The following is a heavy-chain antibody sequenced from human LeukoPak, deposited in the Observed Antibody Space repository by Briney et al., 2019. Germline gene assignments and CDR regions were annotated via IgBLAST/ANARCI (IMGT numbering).Heavy chain of an antibody. CDR2: ISGSGFT. Sequence: WGSLRLSCAASGFTFSSYSMSWVRQAPGKGLEWVSAISGSGFTYYADSVKGRFTISRDNSKNTLYLQMNSLRAEDTDVYYCARGLYSSSPWGQGTLVTVSS. D-gene: IGHD6-6*01. J-gene: IGHJ4*02. V-gene: IGHV3-23*01. CDR3: ARGLYSSSP. CDR1: GFTFSSYS.